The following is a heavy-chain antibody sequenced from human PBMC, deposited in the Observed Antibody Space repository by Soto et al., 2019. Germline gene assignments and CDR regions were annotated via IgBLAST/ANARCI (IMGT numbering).Heavy chain of an antibody. CDR2: IIPIFGTA. CDR1: GGTFSSYA. CDR3: ARDHRPYDSSGYTPAAAFDI. Sequence: GASVKVSCKASGGTFSSYAISWVRQAPGQGLEWMGGIIPIFGTANYAQKFQGRVTITADESTSTAYMELSSLRSEDTAVYYCARDHRPYDSSGYTPAAAFDIWGQGTMVTVSS. V-gene: IGHV1-69*13. J-gene: IGHJ3*02. D-gene: IGHD3-22*01.